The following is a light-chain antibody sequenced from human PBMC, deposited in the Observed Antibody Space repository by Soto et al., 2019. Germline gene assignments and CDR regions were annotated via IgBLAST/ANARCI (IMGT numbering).Light chain of an antibody. J-gene: IGLJ2*01. V-gene: IGLV1-40*01. CDR2: DSN. CDR1: SSNIGAGRD. CDR3: QSYDSSLSGSV. Sequence: QSVLTQPPSVSGAPGQRVIISCTGSSSNIGAGRDVHWYRQFPGEAPKFLISDSNHRPSGVPDRFSVSKSGASASLAITGLRAEDEADYYCQSYDSSLSGSVFGGGTKLTVL.